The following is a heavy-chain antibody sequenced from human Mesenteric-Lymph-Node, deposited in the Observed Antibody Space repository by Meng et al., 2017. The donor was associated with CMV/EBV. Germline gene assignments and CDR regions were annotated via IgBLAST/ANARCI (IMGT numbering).Heavy chain of an antibody. CDR3: ARRYCTSTSCRIDH. CDR2: ISSSGSAI. V-gene: IGHV3-48*03. Sequence: GESLKISCAASGFTFNSYEMKWVRQAPGKGLEWVSYISSSGSAIYYADSVKGRFTISRDNAKNSLYLQMNSLRAEDTAVYYCARRYCTSTSCRIDHWGQGTLVTVSS. CDR1: GFTFNSYE. J-gene: IGHJ4*02. D-gene: IGHD2-2*01.